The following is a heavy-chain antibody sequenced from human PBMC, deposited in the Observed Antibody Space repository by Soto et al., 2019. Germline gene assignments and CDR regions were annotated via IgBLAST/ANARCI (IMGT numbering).Heavy chain of an antibody. Sequence: EVQLLESGGGLVQPGGSLRLSCAASGFTFSSYAMSWVRQAPGKGLEWVSAISGSGGSTYYADSVKGRFTISRDNSKDTLYLQVHRLRADDTAVYYCAKQGGRIAAAGGDFDYWGQGTLVTVSS. CDR3: AKQGGRIAAAGGDFDY. D-gene: IGHD6-13*01. V-gene: IGHV3-23*01. J-gene: IGHJ4*02. CDR1: GFTFSSYA. CDR2: ISGSGGST.